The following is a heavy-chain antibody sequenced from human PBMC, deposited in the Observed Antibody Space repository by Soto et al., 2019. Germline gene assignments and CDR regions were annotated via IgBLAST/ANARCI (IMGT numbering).Heavy chain of an antibody. V-gene: IGHV3-30-3*01. D-gene: IGHD3-10*01. CDR2: ISYDGSNK. CDR1: GFTFSSYA. J-gene: IGHJ6*02. Sequence: GGSLRLSCAASGFTFSSYAMHWVRQAPGKGLEWVAVISYDGSNKYYADSVKGRFTISRDNSKNTLYLQMNSLRAEDTAVYYCARDMVRGDWYYYYGMDVWGQGTTVTVSS. CDR3: ARDMVRGDWYYYYGMDV.